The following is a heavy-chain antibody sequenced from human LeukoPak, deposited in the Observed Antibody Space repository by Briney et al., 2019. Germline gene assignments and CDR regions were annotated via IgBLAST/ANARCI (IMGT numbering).Heavy chain of an antibody. D-gene: IGHD3-10*01. CDR2: ISGSGGST. V-gene: IGHV3-23*01. CDR1: GFTFITYA. Sequence: GGSLRLSCAASGFTFITYAMNWVRQAPGKGLEWVSVISGSGGSTYYADTVKGRFTISRDNSKTTLYLQMNSLRAEDTAVYYCAKALPHYYGSGSYYQLYYYYYGMDVWGKGTTVTVSS. CDR3: AKALPHYYGSGSYYQLYYYYYGMDV. J-gene: IGHJ6*04.